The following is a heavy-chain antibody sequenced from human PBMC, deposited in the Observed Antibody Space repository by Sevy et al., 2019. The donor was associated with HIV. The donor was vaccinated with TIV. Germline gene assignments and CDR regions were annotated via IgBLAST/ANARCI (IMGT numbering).Heavy chain of an antibody. CDR3: AREGDTVLVPTAVDAFDF. CDR1: GFTFSNYW. J-gene: IGHJ3*01. D-gene: IGHD2-2*01. Sequence: GGSLRLSCAASGFTFSNYWMQWVRQAPGKGLVWVSRIKTDGSNRDSADSMKGRFFISRDNAKNLLYLQMNSLRAEDTAVYYCAREGDTVLVPTAVDAFDFWGQGTMVTVSS. V-gene: IGHV3-74*01. CDR2: IKTDGSNR.